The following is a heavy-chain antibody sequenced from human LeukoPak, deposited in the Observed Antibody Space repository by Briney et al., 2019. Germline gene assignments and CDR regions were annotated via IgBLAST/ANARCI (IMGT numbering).Heavy chain of an antibody. J-gene: IGHJ2*01. CDR1: GFTFSSYD. CDR2: IWYGGSNK. CDR3: ARDGDSDWYFDL. D-gene: IGHD7-27*01. V-gene: IGHV3-33*01. Sequence: GRSLRLSCAASGFTFSSYDMHWVRQAPGKGLEWVAIIWYGGSNKYYADSVKGRFTISRDNSKNTLYLQMNSLRAEDTAIYYCARDGDSDWYFDLWGRGTLVTVFS.